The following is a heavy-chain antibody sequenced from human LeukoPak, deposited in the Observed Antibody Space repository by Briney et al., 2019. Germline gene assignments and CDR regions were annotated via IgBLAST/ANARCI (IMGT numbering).Heavy chain of an antibody. Sequence: PSETLSLTCTVSGGSISDYYWNWIRQPPGKGLEWIGYIYYSGTTNYNPSLESRVTISLDTSKNQFSLKLSSVTAADTAVYYCARGSRDGYNNYWGQGTLVTVSS. J-gene: IGHJ4*02. D-gene: IGHD5-24*01. V-gene: IGHV4-59*08. CDR2: IYYSGTT. CDR1: GGSISDYY. CDR3: ARGSRDGYNNY.